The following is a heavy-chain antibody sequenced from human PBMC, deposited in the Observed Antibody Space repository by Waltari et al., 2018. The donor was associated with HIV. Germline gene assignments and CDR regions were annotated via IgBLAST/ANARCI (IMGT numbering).Heavy chain of an antibody. Sequence: QVHLVQSGAELKKPGASVTVSCNTTGSIFTHYGISWVRPAPVQGLEWMGWISAYTGNTNYAQNLQGRVTMTTDTSTSTAYMELKSLRSDDTAVYYCARDLPYSSSWFSYWGQGTLVTVSS. CDR1: GSIFTHYG. CDR3: ARDLPYSSSWFSY. D-gene: IGHD6-13*01. V-gene: IGHV1-18*01. CDR2: ISAYTGNT. J-gene: IGHJ4*02.